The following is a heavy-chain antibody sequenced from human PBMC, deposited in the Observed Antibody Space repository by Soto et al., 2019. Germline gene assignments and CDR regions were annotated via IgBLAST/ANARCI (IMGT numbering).Heavy chain of an antibody. J-gene: IGHJ6*03. D-gene: IGHD3-3*01. CDR1: GLSFSSYW. Sequence: PWGSRRVSCGACGLSFSSYWMHWVRQAPGKGLVWVSRINSDGSSTSYADSVKGRFTISRDNAKNTLYLQMNSLRAEDTAVYYCARCLWSGYDYYYYYYMDVWGKGTTVTVSS. CDR2: INSDGSST. V-gene: IGHV3-74*01. CDR3: ARCLWSGYDYYYYYYMDV.